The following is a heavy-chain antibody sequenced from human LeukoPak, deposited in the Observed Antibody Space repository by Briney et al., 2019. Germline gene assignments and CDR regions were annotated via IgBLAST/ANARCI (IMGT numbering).Heavy chain of an antibody. CDR3: ARFPRGYYYYYYMDV. D-gene: IGHD3-10*01. J-gene: IGHJ6*03. Sequence: GASVKVSCKASGYTFTNYFMHWVRQAPGQGLEWMGWINPNSGGTNYAQKFQGRVTMTRDTSISTAYMELSRLRSDDTAVYYCARFPRGYYYYYYMDVWGKGTTVTVSS. CDR2: INPNSGGT. CDR1: GYTFTNYF. V-gene: IGHV1-2*02.